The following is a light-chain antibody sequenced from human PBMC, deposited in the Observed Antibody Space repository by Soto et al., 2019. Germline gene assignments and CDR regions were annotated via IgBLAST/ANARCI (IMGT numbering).Light chain of an antibody. CDR2: GGA. CDR1: QTIGSSY. Sequence: EIVLTQSPGTLSLSPGESATLSCRASQTIGSSYLAWYQQRPGQAPRLLIYGGANRPTGIPDRFSATGSETDFTLAISRLEPEDFAVYYCQQYPTPSQTFGQGTKVE. CDR3: QQYPTPSQT. J-gene: IGKJ1*01. V-gene: IGKV3-20*01.